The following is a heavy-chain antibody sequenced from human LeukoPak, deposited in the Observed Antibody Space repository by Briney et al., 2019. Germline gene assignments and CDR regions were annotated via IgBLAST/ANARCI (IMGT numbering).Heavy chain of an antibody. Sequence: PSKTLSLTCTVSGGSISSYYWSWIRQPAGKGLEWIGRIYTSGSTNYNPSLKSRVTMSVDTSKNQFSLKLSSVTAADTAVYYCARDDPDCSGGSCYSVGYYYYYMDVWGKGTTVTVSS. CDR3: ARDDPDCSGGSCYSVGYYYYYMDV. V-gene: IGHV4-4*07. CDR2: IYTSGST. CDR1: GGSISSYY. D-gene: IGHD2-15*01. J-gene: IGHJ6*03.